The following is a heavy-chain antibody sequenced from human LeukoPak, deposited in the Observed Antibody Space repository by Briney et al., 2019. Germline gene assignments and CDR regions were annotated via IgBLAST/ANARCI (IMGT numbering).Heavy chain of an antibody. V-gene: IGHV3-23*01. CDR2: ISGSGGST. CDR3: AQVFGFVRGDYYF. J-gene: IGHJ4*02. D-gene: IGHD3-10*01. Sequence: GGSLRLSCAASGFTFSSYAMSWVRQSPGKGLEWVALISGSGGSTYYAHSAKVRFTISRDNSKNTLYLQMNRLRVEDTAVYYCAQVFGFVRGDYYFWGQGTLVTVSS. CDR1: GFTFSSYA.